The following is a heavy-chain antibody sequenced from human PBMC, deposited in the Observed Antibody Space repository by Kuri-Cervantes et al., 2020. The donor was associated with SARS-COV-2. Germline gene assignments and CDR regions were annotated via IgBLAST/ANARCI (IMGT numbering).Heavy chain of an antibody. V-gene: IGHV4-34*01. CDR2: INHSGST. J-gene: IGHJ6*02. Sequence: SQTLSLTCAVYGGSFSGYYWSWIRQPPGKGLEWTGEINHSGSTNYNPSLKSRVTISVDTSKNQFSLKLSSVTAADTAVYYCARGRYFGPDYYGMDVWGQGTTVTVSS. D-gene: IGHD3-9*01. CDR1: GGSFSGYY. CDR3: ARGRYFGPDYYGMDV.